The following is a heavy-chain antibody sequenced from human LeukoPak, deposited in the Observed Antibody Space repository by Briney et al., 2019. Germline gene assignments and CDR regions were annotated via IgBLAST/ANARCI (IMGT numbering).Heavy chain of an antibody. CDR3: ARGGDGSNSLINY. V-gene: IGHV3-74*01. Sequence: GGSPRLSCEASGFSFNKYWMHWVRQVPGKGPVWVSRINPDGSTTNYADSVKGRFSISRDNAKSIMYLQMNSLSVEDTAVYYCARGGDGSNSLINYWGQGTLVTVSS. D-gene: IGHD5-24*01. J-gene: IGHJ4*02. CDR2: INPDGSTT. CDR1: GFSFNKYW.